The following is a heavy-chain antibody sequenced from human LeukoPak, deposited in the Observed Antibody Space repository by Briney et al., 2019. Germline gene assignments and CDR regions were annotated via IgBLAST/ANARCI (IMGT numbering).Heavy chain of an antibody. CDR3: ATLTAYCSSISCHDY. V-gene: IGHV3-74*01. D-gene: IGHD2-2*01. Sequence: GGSLRLSCAASGFTFSTYWMHWVRQAPGEGLVWVSRINSDGSIANYADSVKGRFTISRDNSKNTLYLQMNSLRAEDTAVYYCATLTAYCSSISCHDYWGQGTLVTVSS. J-gene: IGHJ4*02. CDR2: INSDGSIA. CDR1: GFTFSTYW.